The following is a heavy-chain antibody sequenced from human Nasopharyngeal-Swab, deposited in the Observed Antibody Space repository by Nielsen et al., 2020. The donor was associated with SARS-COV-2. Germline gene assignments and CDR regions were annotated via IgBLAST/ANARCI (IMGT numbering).Heavy chain of an antibody. CDR3: ARDGKVGSSYDY. J-gene: IGHJ4*02. CDR2: ISSSGSTI. CDR1: GFTFSDYY. Sequence: GESLKISCAASGFTFSDYYMSWIRQAPGKGLEWVSYISSSGSTIYYADSVKGRFTISRDNAKNSLYLQINSLRAEDTAVYYCARDGKVGSSYDYWGQGTLVTVSS. D-gene: IGHD6-13*01. V-gene: IGHV3-11*01.